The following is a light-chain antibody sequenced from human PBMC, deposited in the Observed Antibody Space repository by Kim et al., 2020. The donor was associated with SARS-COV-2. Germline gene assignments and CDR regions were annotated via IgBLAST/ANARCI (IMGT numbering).Light chain of an antibody. CDR1: SLRSYY. V-gene: IGLV3-19*01. CDR2: GKN. CDR3: NSRDSSGNLVV. Sequence: ALGQTVRITCQGDSLRSYYASWYQQKPGQAPVLVIYGKNNRPSGIPDRVSGSSSGNTASLTITGAQAEDEADYYCNSRDSSGNLVVFGGGTQLTVL. J-gene: IGLJ2*01.